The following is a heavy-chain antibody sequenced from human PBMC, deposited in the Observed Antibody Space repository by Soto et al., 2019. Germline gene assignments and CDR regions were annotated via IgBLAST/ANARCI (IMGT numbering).Heavy chain of an antibody. CDR1: GFTFSSYS. V-gene: IGHV3-48*01. D-gene: IGHD2-2*01. CDR3: AREYCSSTSCLNWFDP. CDR2: ISSSSSTI. Sequence: PGGSLRLSCAASGFTFSSYSMNWVRQAPGKGLEWVSYISSSSSTIHYADSVKGRFTIPRDNAKNSLYLQMNSLRAEDTAVYYCAREYCSSTSCLNWFDPWGQGTLVTVSS. J-gene: IGHJ5*02.